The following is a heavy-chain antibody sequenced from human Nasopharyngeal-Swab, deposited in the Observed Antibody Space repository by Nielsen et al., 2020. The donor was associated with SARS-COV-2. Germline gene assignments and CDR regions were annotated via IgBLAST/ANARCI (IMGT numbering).Heavy chain of an antibody. CDR2: INESGGST. CDR3: AKPVTVHGYDAFDI. Sequence: GASLKISCAASGFSFSNYVMSWGRQAPGKGLKWVSAINESGGSTYYADSVKGRFTITRDNSKTTLYLQMNSLRAEDTAVYYCAKPVTVHGYDAFDIWGQGTMVTVSS. D-gene: IGHD4-11*01. J-gene: IGHJ3*02. CDR1: GFSFSNYV. V-gene: IGHV3-23*01.